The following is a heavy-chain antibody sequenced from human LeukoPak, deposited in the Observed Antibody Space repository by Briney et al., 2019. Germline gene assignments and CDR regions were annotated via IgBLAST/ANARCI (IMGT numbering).Heavy chain of an antibody. V-gene: IGHV3-21*01. CDR1: GFTFSRYS. CDR2: ISSSGTYI. Sequence: GGSLGLSCAASGFTFSRYSMNWVRQAPGKGLEWVSSISSSGTYIYYADSVKGRFTISRDNAKNSLYLQMNSLRAEDTAVYYCARVNSGDYEPLDYWGQGTLVTVSS. CDR3: ARVNSGDYEPLDY. J-gene: IGHJ4*02. D-gene: IGHD4-17*01.